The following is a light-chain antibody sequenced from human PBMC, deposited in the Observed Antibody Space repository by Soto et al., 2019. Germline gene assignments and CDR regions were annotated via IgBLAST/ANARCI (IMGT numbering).Light chain of an antibody. CDR2: DTS. Sequence: DIQMTQSPSSLSASVGDRVTITCRAGQYIGRYLNWYQQKPGKAPELLIYDTSSLQTGVPSRFSGSGSGTDFTLTISSLQPEDFATYYCQQGHSTPRTFGQGTRLEIK. J-gene: IGKJ5*01. V-gene: IGKV1-39*01. CDR3: QQGHSTPRT. CDR1: QYIGRY.